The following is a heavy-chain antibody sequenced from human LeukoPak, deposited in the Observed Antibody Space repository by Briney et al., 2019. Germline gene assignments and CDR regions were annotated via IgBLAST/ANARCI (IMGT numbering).Heavy chain of an antibody. J-gene: IGHJ6*03. CDR2: INPSGGST. D-gene: IGHD5-24*01. CDR1: GYTFTSYY. Sequence: ASVKVSCKASGYTFTSYYMHWVRQAPGQGLEWMGIINPSGGSTSYAQKFQGRVTMTRDMSTSTAYMELSSLRSEDTAVYYCAIHRRDGYTLRNYYYYYYMDVWGKGTTVTVSS. CDR3: AIHRRDGYTLRNYYYYYYMDV. V-gene: IGHV1-46*01.